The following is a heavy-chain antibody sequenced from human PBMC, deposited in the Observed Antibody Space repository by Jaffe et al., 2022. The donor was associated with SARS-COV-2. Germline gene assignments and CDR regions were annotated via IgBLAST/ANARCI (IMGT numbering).Heavy chain of an antibody. D-gene: IGHD2-15*01. Sequence: QVQLQESGPGLVKPSQTLSLTCTVSGDSITSGGFYWSWIRQHPGRGLEWIGYIYDGGSTFYNPSLKSRVLISADPSKNKFSLNLSSVTAADTAVYYCARTDDYAVGGSDFLHWGQGTLVTVSS. CDR1: GDSITSGGFY. V-gene: IGHV4-31*03. J-gene: IGHJ1*01. CDR3: ARTDDYAVGGSDFLH. CDR2: IYDGGST.